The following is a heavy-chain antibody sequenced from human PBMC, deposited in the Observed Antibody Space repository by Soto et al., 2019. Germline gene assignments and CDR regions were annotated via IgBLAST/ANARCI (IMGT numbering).Heavy chain of an antibody. CDR2: IIPIFGTA. Sequence: SVKVSCKASGGTFSSYAISWVRQAPGQGLEWMGGIIPIFGTANYAQKFQGRVTITADESTSTAYMELSSLRSEDTAVYYCAREEVSNTAGSPWGQGTLVTVSS. J-gene: IGHJ5*02. V-gene: IGHV1-69*13. CDR1: GGTFSSYA. CDR3: AREEVSNTAGSP. D-gene: IGHD6-13*01.